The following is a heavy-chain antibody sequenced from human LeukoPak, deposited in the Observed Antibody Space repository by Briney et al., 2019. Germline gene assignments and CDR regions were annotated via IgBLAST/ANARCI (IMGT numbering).Heavy chain of an antibody. V-gene: IGHV3-7*01. CDR3: VRGGAVAGRFEA. D-gene: IGHD6-19*01. CDR1: GFPFNSQT. CDR2: MKEDGSDV. J-gene: IGHJ5*02. Sequence: PGGSLRLSRAASGFPFNSQTMSWVRQAPGKGLEWVAKMKEDGSDVKYVDSVRGRFTISRDNAKDSLFLEVNSLRDDDTAVYYCVRGGAVAGRFEAWGQGTQVTVSS.